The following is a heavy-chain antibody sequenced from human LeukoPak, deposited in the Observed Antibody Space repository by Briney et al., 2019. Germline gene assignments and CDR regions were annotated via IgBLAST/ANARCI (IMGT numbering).Heavy chain of an antibody. Sequence: PSETLSLTCTVSGGSIVSYYWSWIRPPPGKGLEWIGYIYYTGSTNYNPSLKSRVTISVDTSKNQFSLKLSSVTAADTAVYYCARYLAAGYFDLWGRGTLVTVSS. V-gene: IGHV4-59*08. D-gene: IGHD6-25*01. CDR3: ARYLAAGYFDL. CDR1: GGSIVSYY. CDR2: IYYTGST. J-gene: IGHJ2*01.